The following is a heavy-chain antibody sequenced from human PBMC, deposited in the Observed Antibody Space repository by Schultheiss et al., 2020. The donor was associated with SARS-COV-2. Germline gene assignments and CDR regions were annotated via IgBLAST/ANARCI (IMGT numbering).Heavy chain of an antibody. J-gene: IGHJ4*02. CDR1: GFTFSSYA. V-gene: IGHV3-33*08. CDR2: IWPDGTDI. D-gene: IGHD2-15*01. CDR3: ARMSRGGYPLEY. Sequence: GGSLRLSCAASGFTFSSYAMSWVRQAPGKRLEWLSVIWPDGTDINYADSVKGRFTISRDNPRNTLYLQMNSLRGEDTAVYYCARMSRGGYPLEYWGQGTLVTVSS.